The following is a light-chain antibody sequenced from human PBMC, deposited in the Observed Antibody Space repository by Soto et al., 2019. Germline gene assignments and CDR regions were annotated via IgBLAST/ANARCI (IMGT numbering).Light chain of an antibody. J-gene: IGKJ5*01. V-gene: IGKV2-28*01. CDR1: QSLLHSNGYNY. CDR3: MQGLQTPT. CDR2: LAS. Sequence: DIVMTQSPLSLPVTPGEPASISCRSSQSLLHSNGYNYLDWYLQKPGQSPQLLIYLASNRASGXPXXFSGSGSGTDFTLKINRVEAEDIGVYYCMQGLQTPTFGQGTRLEIK.